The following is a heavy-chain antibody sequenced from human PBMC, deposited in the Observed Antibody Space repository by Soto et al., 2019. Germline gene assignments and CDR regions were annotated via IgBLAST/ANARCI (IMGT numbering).Heavy chain of an antibody. J-gene: IGHJ6*02. D-gene: IGHD2-21*02. V-gene: IGHV3-9*01. CDR1: GLSFDDYA. CDR2: ISWNGGSI. CDR3: AKSMGGTANGMGV. Sequence: PGGSLRLSCAASGLSFDDYAMHWVRQVPGKGLEWVSGISWNGGSIGYADSVKGRFSISRDNAKNSLYLQMNSLRVEDTALYDCAKSMGGTANGMGVWGQGTTVTVSS.